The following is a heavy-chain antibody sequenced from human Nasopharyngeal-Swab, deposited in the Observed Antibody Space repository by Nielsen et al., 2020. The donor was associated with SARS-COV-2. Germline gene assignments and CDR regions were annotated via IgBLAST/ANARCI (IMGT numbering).Heavy chain of an antibody. CDR2: IDHRGTT. CDR1: GGSFSDYY. D-gene: IGHD3-3*01. CDR3: ARNEFRSGYYGTAEYYGLDV. V-gene: IGHV4-34*01. Sequence: SETLSLTCAVYGGSFSDYYWTWIRQPPGKGLEWIREIDHRGTTNYNPSLKSRVTISVDTSKNQFSLKLTSVTAADTAVYYCARNEFRSGYYGTAEYYGLDVWGQGTTVTVSS. J-gene: IGHJ6*02.